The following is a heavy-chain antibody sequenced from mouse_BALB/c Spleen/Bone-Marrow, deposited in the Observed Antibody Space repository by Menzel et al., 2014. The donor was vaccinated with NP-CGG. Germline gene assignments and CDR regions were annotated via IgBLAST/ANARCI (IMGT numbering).Heavy chain of an antibody. J-gene: IGHJ1*01. CDR2: INGGSNTI. Sequence: EVKVVDSGGGLVQPGGSRKLSCAASGFTFSSFGMHWIRQAPEKGLEWVAYINGGSNTIHYADTVKGRSTISRDNPKNTLFLQMTSLRSEDTAMYFCARGTTALRYFDVWGAGTTVTVSS. CDR3: ARGTTALRYFDV. V-gene: IGHV5-17*02. CDR1: GFTFSSFG. D-gene: IGHD1-2*01.